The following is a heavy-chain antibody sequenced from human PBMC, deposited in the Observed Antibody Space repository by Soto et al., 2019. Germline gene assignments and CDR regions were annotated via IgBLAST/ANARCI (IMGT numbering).Heavy chain of an antibody. CDR2: IYYSGST. V-gene: IGHV4-61*01. J-gene: IGHJ5*02. CDR1: GGSVSSGSYY. CDR3: ARVWELDQPLQGGWFDP. Sequence: SETLSLTCTVSGGSVSSGSYYWSWIRQPPGKGLEWIGYIYYSGSTNYNPSLKSRVTISVDTSKNQFPLKLSSVTAADTAVYYCARVWELDQPLQGGWFDPWGQGPLVTVSS. D-gene: IGHD2-2*01.